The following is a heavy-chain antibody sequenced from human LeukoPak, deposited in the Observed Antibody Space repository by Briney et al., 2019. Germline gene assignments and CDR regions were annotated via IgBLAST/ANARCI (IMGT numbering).Heavy chain of an antibody. CDR3: ARGKTTYYGMDV. J-gene: IGHJ6*02. CDR2: ISSSSSYI. Sequence: EGSLRLSCAASGFTFSSYSMNWVRQAPGKGLEWVSSISSSSSYIYYADSVKGRFTISRDNAKNSLYLQMDSLRAEDTAVYYCARGKTTYYGMDVWGQGTTVTVSS. CDR1: GFTFSSYS. V-gene: IGHV3-21*01. D-gene: IGHD4-11*01.